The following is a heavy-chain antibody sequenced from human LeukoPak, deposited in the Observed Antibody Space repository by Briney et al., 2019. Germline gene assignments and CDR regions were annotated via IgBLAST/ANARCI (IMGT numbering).Heavy chain of an antibody. V-gene: IGHV3-48*01. Sequence: GGSLRLSCAASGFIFSSYSMNWVRQAPGKGLEWVSYISSSSSTIYYADSVKGRFTISRDNAKNSLYLQMNSLRAEDTAVYYCARVDIYCSGGSCYSAGMDVWGQGTTVTVSS. CDR1: GFIFSSYS. CDR3: ARVDIYCSGGSCYSAGMDV. D-gene: IGHD2-15*01. J-gene: IGHJ6*02. CDR2: ISSSSSTI.